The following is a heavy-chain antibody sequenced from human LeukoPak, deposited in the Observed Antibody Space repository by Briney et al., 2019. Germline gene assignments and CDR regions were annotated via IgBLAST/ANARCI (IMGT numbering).Heavy chain of an antibody. CDR1: GFNFGIYA. Sequence: GGSLGLSCATSGFNFGIYAMHWVRQAPGKGLEWVAVISYDGRNIHYPDSVKGRFTISRDISTDTLWLQMDSLRTEDTAVYYCAKGPLRGTAAAIDYWGQGTLVTVSS. V-gene: IGHV3-30*18. J-gene: IGHJ4*02. CDR3: AKGPLRGTAAAIDY. CDR2: ISYDGRNI. D-gene: IGHD2-2*01.